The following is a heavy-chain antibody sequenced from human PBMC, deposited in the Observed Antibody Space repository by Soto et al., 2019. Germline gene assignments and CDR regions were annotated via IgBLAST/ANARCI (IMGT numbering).Heavy chain of an antibody. V-gene: IGHV3-9*01. CDR1: GFTFDDYA. D-gene: IGHD3-3*01. Sequence: GGSLRLSCAASGFTFDDYAMHWVRQAPGKGLEWVSGISWNSGSIGYADSVKGRFTISRDNAKNSLYLQMNSLRAEDTALYYCAKASIFGVVIPPAPFDYWGQGTLVTVS. CDR2: ISWNSGSI. CDR3: AKASIFGVVIPPAPFDY. J-gene: IGHJ4*02.